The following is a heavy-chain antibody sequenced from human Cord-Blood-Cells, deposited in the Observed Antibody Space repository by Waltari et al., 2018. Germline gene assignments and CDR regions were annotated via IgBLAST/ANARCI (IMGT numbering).Heavy chain of an antibody. V-gene: IGHV3-15*01. CDR2: IKSKTDGGTT. Sequence: WVGRIKSKTDGGTTDYAAPVKGRFTISRDDSKNTLYLQMNSLKTEDTAVYYCTTRIWFRELNYFDYWGQGTLVTVSS. J-gene: IGHJ4*02. CDR3: TTRIWFRELNYFDY. D-gene: IGHD3-10*01.